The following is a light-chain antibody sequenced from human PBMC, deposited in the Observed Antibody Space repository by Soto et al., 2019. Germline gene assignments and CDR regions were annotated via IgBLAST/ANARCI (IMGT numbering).Light chain of an antibody. Sequence: EVGITQSPATGSVSTGERAPLSCRGSQSVSNDFAGYQEKPGQAPRLLIYGASTRATGIPARFSGSGSGTEFTLTICSLQSEEFGDSKCQAYNSMPVTFGGGT. J-gene: IGKJ4*01. CDR3: QAYNSMPVT. CDR2: GAS. V-gene: IGKV3-15*01. CDR1: QSVSND.